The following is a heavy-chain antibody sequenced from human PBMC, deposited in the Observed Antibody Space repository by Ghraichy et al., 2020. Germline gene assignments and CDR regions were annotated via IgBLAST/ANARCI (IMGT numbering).Heavy chain of an antibody. CDR3: VRGAADWRGVDY. J-gene: IGHJ4*02. D-gene: IGHD3-9*01. CDR1: GFTFSYYW. Sequence: ETLSLTCAASGFTFSYYWMHWVRQAPGKGLVWVSRINTDGSSTSYADSVKGRFTISRDNAKNTLYLQMNSLRAEDTAVYYCVRGAADWRGVDYWGQGTLVTVSS. CDR2: INTDGSST. V-gene: IGHV3-74*01.